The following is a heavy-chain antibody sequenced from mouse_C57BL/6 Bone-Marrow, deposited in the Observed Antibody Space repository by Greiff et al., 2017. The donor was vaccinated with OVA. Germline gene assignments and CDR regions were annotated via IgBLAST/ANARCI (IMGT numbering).Heavy chain of an antibody. CDR2: IHPNSGST. CDR1: GYTFTSYW. V-gene: IGHV1-64*01. D-gene: IGHD3-2*02. Sequence: VQLQQPGAELVKPGASVKLSCKASGYTFTSYWMHWVKQRPGQGLEWIGMIHPNSGSTNYNEKFKSKATLTVDKSSSTAYMQLSSLTSEDSAVYYCAIRGSSGPYYFDYWGQGTTLTVSS. J-gene: IGHJ2*01. CDR3: AIRGSSGPYYFDY.